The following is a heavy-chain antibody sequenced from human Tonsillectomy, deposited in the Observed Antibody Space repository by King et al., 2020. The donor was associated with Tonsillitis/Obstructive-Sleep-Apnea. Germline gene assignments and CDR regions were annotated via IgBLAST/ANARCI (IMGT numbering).Heavy chain of an antibody. Sequence: VQLVESGGGLVQPGGSLTLSCAASGFTFSDHYMDWVRQAPGKGLEWVGRIRNKVNSYTTEYAASVKGRFTLSRDDSKNSLYLQINSLKTEDTAVYYCARSHRTGNKWYPFDVWGQGTVVTVSS. CDR2: IRNKVNSYTT. J-gene: IGHJ3*01. CDR1: GFTFSDHY. V-gene: IGHV3-72*01. D-gene: IGHD2-8*02. CDR3: ARSHRTGNKWYPFDV.